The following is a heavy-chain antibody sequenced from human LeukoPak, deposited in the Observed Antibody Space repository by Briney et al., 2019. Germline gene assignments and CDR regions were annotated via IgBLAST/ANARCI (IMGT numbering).Heavy chain of an antibody. Sequence: SVKVSCKASGGTFSSYAISWVRQAPGQGLEWMGGIIPIFGTANYAQKFQGRVTITTDESTSTAYMELSSLRSEGTAVYYCARSSRGYCSSTSCLPMDVWGKGTTVTVSS. V-gene: IGHV1-69*05. CDR3: ARSSRGYCSSTSCLPMDV. J-gene: IGHJ6*03. CDR1: GGTFSSYA. D-gene: IGHD2-2*01. CDR2: IIPIFGTA.